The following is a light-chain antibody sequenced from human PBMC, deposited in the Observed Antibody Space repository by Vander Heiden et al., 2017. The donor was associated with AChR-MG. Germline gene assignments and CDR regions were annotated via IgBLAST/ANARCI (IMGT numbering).Light chain of an antibody. J-gene: IGLJ3*02. CDR3: RSADSSGTYRGV. CDR2: EDS. Sequence: YELTQPPSVPVPPGQTARITCSGDALRKQYAYWYEQKPGHAPVLVIYEDSERPSGVPERFSGSSSGTTVALTISGVQAEDEADYYCRSADSSGTYRGVFGGGTKLTVL. CDR1: ALRKQY. V-gene: IGLV3-25*03.